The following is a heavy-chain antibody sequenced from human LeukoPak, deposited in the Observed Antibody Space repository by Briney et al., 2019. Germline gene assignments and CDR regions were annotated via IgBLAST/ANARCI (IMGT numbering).Heavy chain of an antibody. D-gene: IGHD6-6*01. CDR1: GYTLTELS. J-gene: IGHJ4*02. CDR3: AREDYYSSSSRIDY. CDR2: FDPEDGET. V-gene: IGHV1-24*01. Sequence: ASVKVSCKVSGYTLTELSMHWVRQAPGKWLEWMGGFDPEDGETIYAQKFQGRVTMTEDTSTDTAYMELSSLRSEDTAVYYCAREDYYSSSSRIDYWGQGTLVTVSS.